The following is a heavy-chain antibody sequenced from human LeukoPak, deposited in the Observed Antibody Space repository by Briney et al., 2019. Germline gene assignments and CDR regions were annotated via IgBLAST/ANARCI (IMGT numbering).Heavy chain of an antibody. CDR3: AREGPAASTFFYYFMDV. Sequence: PSETLSLTCTVSGGSISSYYWSWIRQPPGKGLEWIGRMYTSGATNYNPSLKSRATMSVDTSKNQLSLRLSSVTAADRAVYYCAREGPAASTFFYYFMDVWGKGTTVTVSS. CDR1: GGSISSYY. D-gene: IGHD2-2*01. J-gene: IGHJ6*03. V-gene: IGHV4-4*07. CDR2: MYTSGAT.